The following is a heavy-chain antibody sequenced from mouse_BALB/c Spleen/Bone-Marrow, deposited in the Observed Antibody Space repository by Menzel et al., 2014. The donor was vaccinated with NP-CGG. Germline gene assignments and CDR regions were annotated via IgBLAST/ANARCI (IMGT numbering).Heavy chain of an antibody. D-gene: IGHD2-2*01. CDR3: ARDREYGYYYVMDY. CDR2: IWAGGGT. V-gene: IGHV2-9*02. Sequence: VKVVESGPGLVAPSQSLSITCTVSGFSLTTYGVHWVRQTPGKGLEWLGVIWAGGGTSYNSALMSRLSISKDNSKSQVFLKMNSLQIDDRAMYYCARDREYGYYYVMDYWGQGTSITVSS. J-gene: IGHJ4*01. CDR1: GFSLTTYG.